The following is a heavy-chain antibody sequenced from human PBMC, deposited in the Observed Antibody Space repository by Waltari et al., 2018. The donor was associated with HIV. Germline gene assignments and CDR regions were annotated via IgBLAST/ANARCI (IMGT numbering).Heavy chain of an antibody. CDR2: ISYEGSNK. D-gene: IGHD2-2*01. Sequence: QVQLVESGGGVVQPGRSLRLSCAASGFTFSSYGTPWFAQAPGKGLEWVAVISYEGSNKYYADSVKGRFTISRDNSKNTLYLQMNSLRAEDTAVYYCAKGGGCSSTSCYCDYWGQGTLVTVSS. CDR3: AKGGGCSSTSCYCDY. V-gene: IGHV3-30*18. J-gene: IGHJ4*02. CDR1: GFTFSSYG.